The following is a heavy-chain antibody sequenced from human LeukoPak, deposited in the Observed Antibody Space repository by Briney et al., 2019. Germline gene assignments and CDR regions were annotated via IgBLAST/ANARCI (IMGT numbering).Heavy chain of an antibody. CDR3: ASGRSGWYYFDY. J-gene: IGHJ4*02. CDR2: IIPIFGTA. CDR1: GGTFSSYA. D-gene: IGHD6-19*01. V-gene: IGHV1-69*13. Sequence: SVKVSCKASGGTFSSYAISWVRQAPGQGLEWMGGIIPIFGTANYAQKFQGRVTITADESTSTAYMELSSLRSEDTAVYYCASGRSGWYYFDYWGQATLVTVSS.